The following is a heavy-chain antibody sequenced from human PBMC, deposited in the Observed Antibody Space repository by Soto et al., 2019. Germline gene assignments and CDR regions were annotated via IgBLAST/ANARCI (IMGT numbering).Heavy chain of an antibody. Sequence: GGSLKISRKGFGYSFTSNWIGWVGQMPGKGLEWMGIIYPGDSDTRYSPSFQGQVTISADKSISTAYLQWSSLKASDTAMYYCARTTASGGVSFDYWGQGTLVTVSS. J-gene: IGHJ4*02. D-gene: IGHD1-26*01. CDR1: GYSFTSNW. CDR2: IYPGDSDT. V-gene: IGHV5-51*01. CDR3: ARTTASGGVSFDY.